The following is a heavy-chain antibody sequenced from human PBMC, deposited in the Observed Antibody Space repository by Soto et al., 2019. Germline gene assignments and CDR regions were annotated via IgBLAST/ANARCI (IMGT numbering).Heavy chain of an antibody. V-gene: IGHV3-9*01. CDR1: GFTFNDYT. J-gene: IGHJ4*02. Sequence: GGSLRLSCAASGFTFNDYTMHWVRQGPGKGLEWVSGISWKTGSMGYADSVKGRFTISRDNAKNSLYLQMNSLTAEDTALYYCAKDRPRQYSSAWTFDYWGQGTLVTVSS. D-gene: IGHD6-19*01. CDR2: ISWKTGSM. CDR3: AKDRPRQYSSAWTFDY.